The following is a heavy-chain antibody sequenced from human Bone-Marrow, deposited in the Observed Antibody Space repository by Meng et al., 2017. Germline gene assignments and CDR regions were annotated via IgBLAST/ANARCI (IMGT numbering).Heavy chain of an antibody. J-gene: IGHJ4*02. D-gene: IGHD1-14*01. V-gene: IGHV4-4*02. CDR1: GGSISSSNW. Sequence: QVQLQESGPGLVKPSGTLSLTCAVSGGSISSSNWWNWVRQSPGKGLEWIGEIYHSGSTNYNPSLESRVTISVDKSKNQFSLKLNSMTAADTAVYYCARDPTGGEDHQRVWGQGTLVTVSS. CDR3: ARDPTGGEDHQRV. CDR2: IYHSGST.